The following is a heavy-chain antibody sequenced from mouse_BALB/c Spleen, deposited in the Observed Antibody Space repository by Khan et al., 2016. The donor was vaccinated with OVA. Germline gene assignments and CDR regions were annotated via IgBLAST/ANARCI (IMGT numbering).Heavy chain of an antibody. CDR3: ADHITGSFAY. CDR1: GFTFSSYS. D-gene: IGHD4-1*01. CDR2: ISSGGDYT. V-gene: IGHV5-6*01. J-gene: IGHJ3*01. Sequence: EVQLVESGGDLVKPGGSLKLSCAASGFTFSSYSMSWVRQTPDKRLEWVASISSGGDYTYYPDSVKGRFTISRDKAKNTRYLQMSDLKSQDAAMYYCADHITGSFAYWGQGTLVTVSA.